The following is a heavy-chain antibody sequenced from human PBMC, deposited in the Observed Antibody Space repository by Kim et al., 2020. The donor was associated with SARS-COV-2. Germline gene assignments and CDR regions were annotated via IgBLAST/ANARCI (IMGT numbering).Heavy chain of an antibody. V-gene: IGHV4-4*07. CDR1: GGSISSYY. D-gene: IGHD5-18*01. Sequence: SETLSLTCTVSGGSISSYYWSWIRQPAGKGLEWIGRIYTSGSTNYNPSLKSRVTMSVDTSKNQLSLKLSSVTAADTAVYYCARDLARGYSFGYYFNSWGQGTLVTVSS. J-gene: IGHJ4*02. CDR2: IYTSGST. CDR3: ARDLARGYSFGYYFNS.